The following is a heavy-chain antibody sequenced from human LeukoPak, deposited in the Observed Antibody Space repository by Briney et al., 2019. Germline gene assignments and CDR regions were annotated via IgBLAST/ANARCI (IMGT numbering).Heavy chain of an antibody. D-gene: IGHD3-10*01. V-gene: IGHV3-23*01. Sequence: PGGSLRLSCAASGFTFSSYAMNWVRQAPGRGLEWVSVITGSAGATYYADSVKGRFTISGDNSKNTLSLQMNSLRAEDTAVYYCAKATDNYYGSGSYYGFFDYWGQGTLVTVSS. CDR3: AKATDNYYGSGSYYGFFDY. CDR2: ITGSAGAT. J-gene: IGHJ4*02. CDR1: GFTFSSYA.